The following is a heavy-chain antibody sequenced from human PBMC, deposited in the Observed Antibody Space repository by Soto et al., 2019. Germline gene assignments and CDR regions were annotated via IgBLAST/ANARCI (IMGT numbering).Heavy chain of an antibody. J-gene: IGHJ4*02. V-gene: IGHV3-23*01. CDR2: ISGSGGST. CDR3: LRRPGKIGAVTKDQDY. D-gene: IGHD4-17*01. Sequence: EVQLLESGGGLVQPGGSLRLSCAASGFTFSSYAMSWVRQAPGKGLEWVSAISGSGGSTYYADSVKGRFTISRDNSKNTLYLQMNSLRAEDTAVYYCLRRPGKIGAVTKDQDYWGQGTLVTVSS. CDR1: GFTFSSYA.